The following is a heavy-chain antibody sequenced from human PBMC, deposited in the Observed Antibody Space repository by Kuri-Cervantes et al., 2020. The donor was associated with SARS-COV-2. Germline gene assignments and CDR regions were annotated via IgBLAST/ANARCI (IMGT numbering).Heavy chain of an antibody. Sequence: GGSLRLSCAASGFTFSSYSMNWVRQAPGKGLEWVSYISSSSSTIYYADSVKGRFTISKESGENSLYLHMNSLRGDDTAVYYCARVAGEGPIYYYYMDVWGKGTTVTVSS. D-gene: IGHD2-21*01. V-gene: IGHV3-48*04. CDR3: ARVAGEGPIYYYYMDV. CDR2: ISSSSSTI. J-gene: IGHJ6*03. CDR1: GFTFSSYS.